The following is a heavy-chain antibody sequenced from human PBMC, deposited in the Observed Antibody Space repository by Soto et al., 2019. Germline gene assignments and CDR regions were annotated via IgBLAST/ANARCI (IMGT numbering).Heavy chain of an antibody. CDR1: GGSLSVGGCS. CDR3: ACLNGYNRYLDH. Sequence: QLLLVESGSGLVRPSEALSLSCNVSGGSLSVGGCSWAWIRLPVGKGLAWIGYIFDSGNTYFSPSIKSSLARPVDTFRNHFAMQLESVTAAETAMYYCACLNGYNRYLDHWGRGTLVTVSS. V-gene: IGHV4-30-2*01. J-gene: IGHJ2*01. D-gene: IGHD5-12*01. CDR2: IFDSGNT.